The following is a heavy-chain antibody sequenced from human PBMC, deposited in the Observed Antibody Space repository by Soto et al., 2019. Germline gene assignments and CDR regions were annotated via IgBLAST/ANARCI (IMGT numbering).Heavy chain of an antibody. CDR1: GDSVSSNSAA. CDR2: AYYRSQWYY. Sequence: SQTLSLTCAISGDSVSSNSAAWNWIRQSPSRGLEWLGRAYYRSQWYYDSAVSVKSRITVIPDTSKNQFSLHLSSVTPEDTAIYYCTILKGESRPYNGLDGWGKGTKVTVAS. J-gene: IGHJ6*04. D-gene: IGHD2-21*01. V-gene: IGHV6-1*01. CDR3: TILKGESRPYNGLDG.